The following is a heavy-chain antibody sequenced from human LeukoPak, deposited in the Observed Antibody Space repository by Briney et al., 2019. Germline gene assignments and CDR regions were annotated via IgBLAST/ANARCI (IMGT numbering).Heavy chain of an antibody. CDR2: ISGSGGST. J-gene: IGHJ4*02. CDR1: GFTFSNYG. CDR3: ARGYSSGWMVDY. Sequence: QSGGSLRLSCAASGFTFSNYGMSWVRQAPGKGLEWVSAISGSGGSTYYADSLKGRFTLSRDNSKNTLYLQMNSLRAEDTAVYYCARGYSSGWMVDYWGQGTLVTVSS. D-gene: IGHD6-19*01. V-gene: IGHV3-23*01.